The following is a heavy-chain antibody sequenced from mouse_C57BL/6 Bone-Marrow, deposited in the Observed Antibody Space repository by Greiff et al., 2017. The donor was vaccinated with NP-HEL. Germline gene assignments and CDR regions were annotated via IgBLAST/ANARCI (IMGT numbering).Heavy chain of an antibody. Sequence: EVQLQQSGPELVKPGASVKISCKASGYTFTDYYMNWVKQSHGKSLEWIGDINPNNGGTSYNQKFKGKATLTVDKSSSTAYMELRSLTSEDSAVYYCARSGTTVVATEVSFAYWGQGTLVTVSA. CDR1: GYTFTDYY. V-gene: IGHV1-26*01. D-gene: IGHD1-1*01. J-gene: IGHJ3*01. CDR3: ARSGTTVVATEVSFAY. CDR2: INPNNGGT.